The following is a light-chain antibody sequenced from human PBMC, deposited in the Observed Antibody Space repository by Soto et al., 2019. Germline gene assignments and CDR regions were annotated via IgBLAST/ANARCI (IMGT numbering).Light chain of an antibody. CDR3: QQYNNWPPFT. CDR1: QSVRSN. Sequence: EIVMTQSPATLSVSPGERATHSCRASQSVRSNLAWYQQKHGQAPRLLIYGASTRATGIPARFSGSGSGTEFTLTISSLQSEDFAVYYCQQYNNWPPFTFGPGTKVDIK. CDR2: GAS. J-gene: IGKJ3*01. V-gene: IGKV3-15*01.